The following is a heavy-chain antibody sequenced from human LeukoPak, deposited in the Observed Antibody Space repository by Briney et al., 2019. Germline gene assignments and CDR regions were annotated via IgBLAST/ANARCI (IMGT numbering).Heavy chain of an antibody. CDR3: ARLGGDLYCTSTRCFYNY. D-gene: IGHD2-2*01. J-gene: IGHJ4*02. V-gene: IGHV5-51*01. Sequence: GESLKISCKGSGYRFTSYWIGWVRRMPGKGLEWMGLIYAGDSNIRYRPSFQGQVTISVDRSISTAYLQWSSLKASDTAMYYCARLGGDLYCTSTRCFYNYWGQGTLVTVSP. CDR2: IYAGDSNI. CDR1: GYRFTSYW.